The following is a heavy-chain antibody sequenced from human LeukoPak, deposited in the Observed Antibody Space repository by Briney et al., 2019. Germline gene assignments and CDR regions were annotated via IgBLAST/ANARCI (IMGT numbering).Heavy chain of an antibody. CDR2: IVVGTGNT. CDR1: GFTFSSSA. D-gene: IGHD6-13*01. J-gene: IGHJ6*02. Sequence: SVKVSCKASGFTFSSSAIQWVRQSRGQRLEWIGWIVVGTGNTNYAQKLQERVTITRDMSTSTAYMELSSLRSEDTAVYYCAATISADTDYYGMDVWGQGTTVTVSS. CDR3: AATISADTDYYGMDV. V-gene: IGHV1-58*02.